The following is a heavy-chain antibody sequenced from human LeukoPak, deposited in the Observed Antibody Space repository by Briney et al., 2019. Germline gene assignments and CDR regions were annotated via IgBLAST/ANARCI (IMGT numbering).Heavy chain of an antibody. V-gene: IGHV1-69*06. CDR3: ARGSRYHDWLSPLDS. Sequence: ASVKVSCKASGGTFSGYAISWVRQAPGQGLEWMGGIIPIFGTANYAQKFQGRVTITADKSTSTAYMELSSLRSDDTAVFYCARGSRYHDWLSPLDSWGQGTLVTVSS. CDR1: GGTFSGYA. J-gene: IGHJ4*02. CDR2: IIPIFGTA. D-gene: IGHD3-9*01.